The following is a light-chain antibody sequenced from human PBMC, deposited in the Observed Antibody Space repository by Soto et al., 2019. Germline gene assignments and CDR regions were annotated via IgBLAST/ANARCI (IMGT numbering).Light chain of an antibody. V-gene: IGKV1-9*01. J-gene: IGKJ4*01. CDR1: QDIAIY. CDR3: QQLRMYPST. CDR2: AAS. Sequence: LTHSPATLSLSPWEIATLSCRASQDIAIYLAWYQQKPGEAPKLLIYAASTLYGGVPSRFSGSGSGTDFALTITSLQAEDFATYYCQQLRMYPSTFGGGTKVDIK.